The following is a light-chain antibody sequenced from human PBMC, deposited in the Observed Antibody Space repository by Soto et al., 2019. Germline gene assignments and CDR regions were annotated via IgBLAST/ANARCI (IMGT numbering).Light chain of an antibody. J-gene: IGKJ1*01. CDR1: QSVGSY. V-gene: IGKV3-15*01. Sequence: EIVFTQSPATLSLSPGERATLSCRASQSVGSYLAWYQQKPGQAPRLLIYDASNRATGIPARFSGSGSGTEFTLTISSLQSEDFAVYDCQQYNNWWTFGQGTKVDIK. CDR2: DAS. CDR3: QQYNNWWT.